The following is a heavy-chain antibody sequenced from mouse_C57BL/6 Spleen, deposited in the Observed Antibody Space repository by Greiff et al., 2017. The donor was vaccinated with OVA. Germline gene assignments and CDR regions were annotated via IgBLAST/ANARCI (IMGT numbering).Heavy chain of an antibody. D-gene: IGHD1-1*01. CDR2: IRLKSDNYAT. Sequence: EVKLVESGGGLVQPGGSMKLSCVASGFTFSNYWMNWVRQSPEKGLEWVAQIRLKSDNYATHYAVSVQGRFTISRDDYKSSDYLQMNNLRTEDTGIYYCTGSLNYYGSSYGGAWFAYWGQGTLVTVSA. CDR1: GFTFSNYW. CDR3: TGSLNYYGSSYGGAWFAY. J-gene: IGHJ3*01. V-gene: IGHV6-3*01.